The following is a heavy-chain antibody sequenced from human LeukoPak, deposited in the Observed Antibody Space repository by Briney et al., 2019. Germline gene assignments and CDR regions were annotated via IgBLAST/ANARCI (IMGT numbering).Heavy chain of an antibody. V-gene: IGHV1-2*02. CDR2: INPNSGGT. CDR1: GYTFTGYY. CDR3: ARTNVAGYYYYYMDV. J-gene: IGHJ6*03. Sequence: ASVKVSCKASGYTFTGYYMHWVRQAPGQGLEWMGWINPNSGGTNYAQKLQGRVTMTTDTSASTAYMELRSLRSDDTAVYYCARTNVAGYYYYYMDVWGKGTTVTVSS. D-gene: IGHD6-19*01.